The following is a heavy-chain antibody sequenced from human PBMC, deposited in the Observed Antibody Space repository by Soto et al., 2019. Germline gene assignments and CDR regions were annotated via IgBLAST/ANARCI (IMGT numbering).Heavy chain of an antibody. Sequence: QVQLQESGPGLVKPSETLSLTCIVSGGSISNYYWSWIRQPPGKGLEWIGYIYYSGSTNYNPSLPSRVTISVDTSKNQFSLKLSSVTAADTAVYYCARHRYSYGVYYFDYWGQGTLVTVSS. D-gene: IGHD5-18*01. CDR2: IYYSGST. CDR1: GGSISNYY. J-gene: IGHJ4*02. V-gene: IGHV4-59*08. CDR3: ARHRYSYGVYYFDY.